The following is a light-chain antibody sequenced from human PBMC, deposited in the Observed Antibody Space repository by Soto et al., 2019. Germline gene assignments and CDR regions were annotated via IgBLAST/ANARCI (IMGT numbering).Light chain of an antibody. V-gene: IGLV1-40*01. J-gene: IGLJ2*01. CDR1: TSNIGAGYD. CDR3: QSYDTRLSGAV. Sequence: QSVLTQPPSVSGAPGQRVTISCTGSTSNIGAGYDVQWYQQLPGTAPKLLIYGNNNRPSGVPDRFFGSKSGASASLAITGLLAEDEADYYCQSYDTRLSGAVFGGGTKVTVL. CDR2: GNN.